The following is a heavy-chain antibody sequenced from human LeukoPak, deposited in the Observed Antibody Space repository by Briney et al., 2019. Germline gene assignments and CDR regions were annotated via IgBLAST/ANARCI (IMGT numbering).Heavy chain of an antibody. V-gene: IGHV4-39*07. Sequence: ASETLSLTCTVSGGSISSSSYYGGWIRQPPGKGLEWIGSIYYSGSTYYNPSLKSRVTISVDTSKDKFSLKLSSVTAADTAVYYCARVRGHLEYSSSSDLERAQSYMDVWGKGTTVTVSS. J-gene: IGHJ6*03. D-gene: IGHD6-6*01. CDR1: GGSISSSSYY. CDR3: ARVRGHLEYSSSSDLERAQSYMDV. CDR2: IYYSGST.